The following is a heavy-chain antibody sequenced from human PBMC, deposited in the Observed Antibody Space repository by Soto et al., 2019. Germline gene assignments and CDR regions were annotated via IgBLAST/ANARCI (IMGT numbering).Heavy chain of an antibody. CDR3: AKITMVRCVIIGDWFDP. CDR2: TYYRSKWYN. V-gene: IGHV6-1*01. Sequence: SQTLSLTCAISGDSVSSNSAAWNWIRQSPSRGLEWLGRTYYRSKWYNDYAVSVKSRIVINPDTSQNQFSMHLNSVTPEDTAVYYCAKITMVRCVIIGDWFDPCGQGILVTGS. J-gene: IGHJ5*02. D-gene: IGHD3-10*01. CDR1: GDSVSSNSAA.